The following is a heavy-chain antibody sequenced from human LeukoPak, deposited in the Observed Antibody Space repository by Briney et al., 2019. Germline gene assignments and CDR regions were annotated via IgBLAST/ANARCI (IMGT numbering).Heavy chain of an antibody. Sequence: SETLSLTCTVSGGSISSYYWSWIRQPAGKGLEWIGRIYTSGSTNYNPSLKSRVTISVDTSKNQFSLKMKSVTAADTAVYYCAREEFYYASGSRGDAFNIWGQGTMVTVSS. J-gene: IGHJ3*02. V-gene: IGHV4-4*07. CDR2: IYTSGST. CDR1: GGSISSYY. CDR3: AREEFYYASGSRGDAFNI. D-gene: IGHD3-10*01.